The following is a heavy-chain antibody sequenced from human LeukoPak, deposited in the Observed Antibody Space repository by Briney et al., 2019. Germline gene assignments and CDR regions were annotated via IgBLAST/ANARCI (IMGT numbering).Heavy chain of an antibody. D-gene: IGHD3-16*01. CDR3: AREGGGLEALDY. CDR2: ISYDGSNK. V-gene: IGHV3-30-3*01. J-gene: IGHJ4*02. Sequence: GGSLRLSCAASGFTFSSYAMHWVCQAPGKGLEWVAVISYDGSNKYYADSVKGRFTISRDNSKNTLYLQMNSLRAEDTAVYYCAREGGGLEALDYWGQGTLVTVSS. CDR1: GFTFSSYA.